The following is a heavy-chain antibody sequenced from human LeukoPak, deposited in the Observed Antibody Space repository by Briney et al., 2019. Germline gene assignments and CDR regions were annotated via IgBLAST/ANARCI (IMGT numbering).Heavy chain of an antibody. D-gene: IGHD4-23*01. Sequence: PGESLKISCKGSGYSFSNYWTSWVRQMPGKGLEWMGRIDPSGSYTEYSPSFQGHVTISADKSISLAYLQWRSLKASDTATYFCARYGGGFDYWGQGTQVTVSS. J-gene: IGHJ4*02. CDR3: ARYGGGFDY. CDR1: GYSFSNYW. V-gene: IGHV5-10-1*01. CDR2: IDPSGSYT.